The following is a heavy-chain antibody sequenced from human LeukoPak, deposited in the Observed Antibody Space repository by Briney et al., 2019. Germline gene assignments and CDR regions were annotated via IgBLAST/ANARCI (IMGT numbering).Heavy chain of an antibody. CDR2: ISAYNGNT. CDR1: GYTFTSYG. Sequence: GASVKVSCKASGYTFTSYGISWVRQAPGQGLEWMGWISAYNGNTNYAQKLQGRVTMTTDTSTSTAYMELRSLRSDDTAVYYCARGQDDFWSGYYPYYYYMDVWGKGTTVTVSS. D-gene: IGHD3-3*01. J-gene: IGHJ6*03. CDR3: ARGQDDFWSGYYPYYYYMDV. V-gene: IGHV1-18*01.